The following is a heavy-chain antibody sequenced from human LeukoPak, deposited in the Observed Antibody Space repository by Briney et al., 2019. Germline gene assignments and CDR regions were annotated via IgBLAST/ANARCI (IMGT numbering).Heavy chain of an antibody. CDR1: GGSISSSSYY. Sequence: SETLSLTCSVSGGSISSSSYYWGWIRQPPGKGLGWIGEVYYSGRAYYNSSLKTRLTISVYTSWNQLSLTRSSVTAADTCVSYCATRRYYENTGYLDWGQGTLVSVST. CDR3: ATRRYYENTGYLD. CDR2: VYYSGRA. V-gene: IGHV4-39*01. D-gene: IGHD3-22*01. J-gene: IGHJ1*01.